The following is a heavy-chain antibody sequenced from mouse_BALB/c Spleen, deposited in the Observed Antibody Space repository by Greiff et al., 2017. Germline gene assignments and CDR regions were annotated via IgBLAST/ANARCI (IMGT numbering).Heavy chain of an antibody. Sequence: QVHVKQSGPGLVAPSQSLSITCTVSGFSLTDYGVSWIRQPPGKGLEWLGVIWGGGSTYYNSALKSRLSISKDNSKSQVFLKMNSLQTDDTAMYYCAKQRNFGTSFMDYWGQGTSVTVSS. CDR1: GFSLTDYG. CDR3: AKQRNFGTSFMDY. V-gene: IGHV2-6-5*01. CDR2: IWGGGST. J-gene: IGHJ4*01. D-gene: IGHD1-3*01.